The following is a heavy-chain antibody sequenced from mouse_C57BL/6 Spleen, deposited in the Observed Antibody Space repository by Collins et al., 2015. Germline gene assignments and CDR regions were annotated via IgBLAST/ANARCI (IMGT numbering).Heavy chain of an antibody. D-gene: IGHD1-2*01. Sequence: QIQLVQSGPELKKPGETVKISCKASGYTFTNYGMNWVKQAPGKGLKWMGWINTYTGEPTYADDFKGRFAFSLETSASTAYLQINNLKNEDTATYFCARGRKNSLRAMDYWGQGTSVTVSS. V-gene: IGHV9-3-1*01. CDR3: ARGRKNSLRAMDY. J-gene: IGHJ4*01. CDR2: INTYTGEP. CDR1: GYTFTNYG.